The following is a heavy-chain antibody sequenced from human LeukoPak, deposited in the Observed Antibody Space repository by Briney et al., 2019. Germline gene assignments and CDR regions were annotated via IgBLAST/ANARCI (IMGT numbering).Heavy chain of an antibody. D-gene: IGHD1-14*01. CDR1: GGSISDGGYY. CDR3: ARGGDRRGFDY. Sequence: SQTLSLTCTVSGGSISDGGYYWSWIRQHPGKGLEWIGYIYDSGTTYYNPALQSRVTISADLSDNHFSLKMRSMTAADTAVYFCARGGDRRGFDYWGQGILVTVSS. J-gene: IGHJ4*02. CDR2: IYDSGTT. V-gene: IGHV4-31*03.